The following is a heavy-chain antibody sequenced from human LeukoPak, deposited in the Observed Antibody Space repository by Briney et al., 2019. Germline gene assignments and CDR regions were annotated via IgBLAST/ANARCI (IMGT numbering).Heavy chain of an antibody. Sequence: SETLSLTCTVSGGSISSSSYYWGWLRQPPGTGLEWIGSIYYSGSTYYNPSLKSRVTISVDTSKNQFSLKLSSVTAADTAVYYCARHEATWRSQNWFHPLGQGTLVTVSS. V-gene: IGHV4-39*01. D-gene: IGHD1-26*01. J-gene: IGHJ5*02. CDR1: GGSISSSSYY. CDR2: IYYSGST. CDR3: ARHEATWRSQNWFHP.